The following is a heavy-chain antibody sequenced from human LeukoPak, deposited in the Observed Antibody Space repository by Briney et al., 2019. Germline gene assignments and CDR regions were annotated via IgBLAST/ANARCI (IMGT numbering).Heavy chain of an antibody. CDR1: GASLSTSPYY. V-gene: IGHV4-39*01. CDR3: ARLGGDAFDI. D-gene: IGHD2-15*01. Sequence: SETLSLTCSVSGASLSTSPYYWGWIRQPPGKGLEWIGNIYYTGSTYYNVSLNSRVTISIDTSKNLFSLRLSSVTAADTAVYYCARLGGDAFDIWGQGTMVTVSS. J-gene: IGHJ3*02. CDR2: IYYTGST.